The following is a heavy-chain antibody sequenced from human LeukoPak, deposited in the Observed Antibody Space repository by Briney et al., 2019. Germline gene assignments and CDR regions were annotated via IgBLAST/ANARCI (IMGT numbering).Heavy chain of an antibody. J-gene: IGHJ5*02. CDR1: GFTFITYA. D-gene: IGHD5/OR15-5a*01. CDR3: ARDLPYFDP. V-gene: IGHV3-23*01. Sequence: GGSLRLSCAASGFTFITYAMSWVRQATGKGLEWVSGIRGSGGSTFYADSVKGRFTISGDNSKNTLYLQMNSLRAEDTAVYYCARDLPYFDPWGQGTLVTVSS. CDR2: IRGSGGST.